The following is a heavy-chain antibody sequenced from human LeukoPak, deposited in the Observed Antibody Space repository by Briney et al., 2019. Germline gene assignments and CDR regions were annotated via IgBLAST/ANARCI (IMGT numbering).Heavy chain of an antibody. CDR2: ISAYNGNT. CDR3: AREMTTAAYWYFDL. D-gene: IGHD4-17*01. CDR1: GYTFTSYG. Sequence: ASVKVSCKASGYTFTSYGISWVRQAPGQGLEWMGWISAYNGNTNYAQKLQGRVTMTTDTSTSTAYMALRSLRSDDTAVYSCAREMTTAAYWYFDLWGRGTLVTVSS. V-gene: IGHV1-18*01. J-gene: IGHJ2*01.